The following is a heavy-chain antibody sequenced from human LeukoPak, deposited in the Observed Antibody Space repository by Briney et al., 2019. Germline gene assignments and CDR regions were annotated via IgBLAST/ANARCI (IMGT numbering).Heavy chain of an antibody. V-gene: IGHV3-30*01. CDR1: GFTFTNYA. J-gene: IGHJ4*02. Sequence: GRALRLSCAASGFTFTNYAMHWVRQTPGKGLEWVAFVSYDGSWDSYSDSVKGRFTISIEASKNTLYLKMNSLRAEDTAVYYCTREERGYIPAFWGQGTLVTVSS. D-gene: IGHD3-16*02. CDR2: VSYDGSWD. CDR3: TREERGYIPAF.